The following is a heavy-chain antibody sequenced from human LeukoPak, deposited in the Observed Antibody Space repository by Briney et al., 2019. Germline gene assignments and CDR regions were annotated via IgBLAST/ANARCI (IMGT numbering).Heavy chain of an antibody. J-gene: IGHJ4*02. D-gene: IGHD6-19*01. V-gene: IGHV3-74*01. CDR1: GYSFTSYW. CDR2: INSDGSST. CDR3: ATLEGSGWSDY. Sequence: GESLKISCKGSGYSFTSYWMHWVRQAPGKGLVWVSRINSDGSSTNYADSVKGRFTISRDNAKNTLYLQMNSLRAEDTAVYYCATLEGSGWSDYWGQGTLVTVSS.